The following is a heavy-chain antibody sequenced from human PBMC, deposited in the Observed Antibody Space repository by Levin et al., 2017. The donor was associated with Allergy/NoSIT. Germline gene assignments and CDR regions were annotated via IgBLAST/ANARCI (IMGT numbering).Heavy chain of an antibody. J-gene: IGHJ5*02. CDR3: AKTGYGEPGDH. CDR2: IDGSGGT. Sequence: GGSLRLSCVASGFTFSRYRMSWVRQAPGKGLERVSGIDGSGGTYYADSVKGRFTISRDNSRNTLYLQMNSLRAEDTAIYYCAKTGYGEPGDHWGQGTLVTVSS. CDR1: GFTFSRYR. D-gene: IGHD3-9*01. V-gene: IGHV3-23*01.